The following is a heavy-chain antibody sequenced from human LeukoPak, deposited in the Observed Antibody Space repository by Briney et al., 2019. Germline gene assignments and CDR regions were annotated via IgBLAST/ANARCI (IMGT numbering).Heavy chain of an antibody. D-gene: IGHD3-22*01. V-gene: IGHV3-74*01. J-gene: IGHJ4*02. CDR3: AREETFYYYDSSGCGY. CDR1: GFTFSSYW. CDR2: INSDGSST. Sequence: GGSLRLSCAASGFTFSSYWMHWVRQAPGKGLVWVSRINSDGSSTSYADSVKGRFTISRDNAKNTLYLQMNSLRAEDTAVYYCAREETFYYYDSSGCGYWGQGTLVTVSS.